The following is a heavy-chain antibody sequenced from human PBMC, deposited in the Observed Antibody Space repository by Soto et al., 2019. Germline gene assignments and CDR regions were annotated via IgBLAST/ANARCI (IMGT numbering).Heavy chain of an antibody. J-gene: IGHJ4*02. CDR1: GFTFSSYA. CDR2: ISGSGGST. CDR3: ARADIVATISLIDY. Sequence: GVSLRLSCAASGFTFSSYAMSWVRQAPGKGLEWVSAISGSGGSTYYADSVKGRVTMTRDTSTSTVYMELSSLRSEDTAVYYCARADIVATISLIDYWGQGTLVTVSS. V-gene: IGHV3-23*01. D-gene: IGHD5-12*01.